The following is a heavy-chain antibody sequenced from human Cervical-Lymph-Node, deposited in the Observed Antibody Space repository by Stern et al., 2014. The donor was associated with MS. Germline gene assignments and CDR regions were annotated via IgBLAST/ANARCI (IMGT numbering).Heavy chain of an antibody. CDR2: IWYDGSNK. J-gene: IGHJ5*02. V-gene: IGHV3-33*01. CDR3: AREGALEYNWFDP. CDR1: GFTFSSYG. Sequence: VQLEESGGGVVQPGRSLRLSCAASGFTFSSYGMHWVRQAPGKGLEWVAVIWYDGSNKYYADSVKGRFTISRDNSKNTLYLQMNSLRAEDTAVYYCAREGALEYNWFDPWGQGTLVTVSS. D-gene: IGHD1-1*01.